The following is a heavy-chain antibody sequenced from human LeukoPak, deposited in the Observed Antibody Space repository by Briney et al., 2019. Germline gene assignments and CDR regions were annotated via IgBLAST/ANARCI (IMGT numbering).Heavy chain of an antibody. CDR1: GYIFTSYG. D-gene: IGHD3-9*01. J-gene: IGHJ4*02. V-gene: IGHV1-18*01. Sequence: GASVKVSCKASGYIFTSYGISWVRQAPGQGLEWMGWISAYNGNTNYAQKLQGRVTMTTDTSTSTAYMELRSLRSDDTAVYYCARDEDYHILTGYERFDYWGQGTLVTVSS. CDR3: ARDEDYHILTGYERFDY. CDR2: ISAYNGNT.